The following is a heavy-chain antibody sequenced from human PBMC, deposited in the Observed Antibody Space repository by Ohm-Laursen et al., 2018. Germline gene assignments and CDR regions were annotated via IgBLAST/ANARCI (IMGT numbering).Heavy chain of an antibody. D-gene: IGHD1-26*01. J-gene: IGHJ6*02. CDR2: IYSGGST. CDR1: GFTVGNNY. CDR3: ARTADSGSDYYYYYGMDV. Sequence: SLRLSCAASGFTVGNNYMSWVRQAPGKGLEWVSFIYSGGSTYYADSVKGRFTISRDNAKNSLYLQMNSLRAEDTAVYYCARTADSGSDYYYYYGMDVWGQGTTVTVSS. V-gene: IGHV3-66*01.